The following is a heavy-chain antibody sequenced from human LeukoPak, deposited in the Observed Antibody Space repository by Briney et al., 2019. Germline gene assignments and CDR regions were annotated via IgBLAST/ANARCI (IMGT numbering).Heavy chain of an antibody. CDR2: ISSSSSTI. Sequence: GGSLRLSCAASGFSFSTYNMNWVRQAPGKGLEWVSYISSSSSTIYYADSVKGRFTISRDNAKNSLYLQMNSLRAEDTAVYYCARDWPFDYWGQGTLVTVSS. CDR1: GFSFSTYN. V-gene: IGHV3-48*01. J-gene: IGHJ4*02. CDR3: ARDWPFDY.